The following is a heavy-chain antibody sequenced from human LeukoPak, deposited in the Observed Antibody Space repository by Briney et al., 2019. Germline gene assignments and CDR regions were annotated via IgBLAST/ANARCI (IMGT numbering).Heavy chain of an antibody. CDR2: INHSGST. CDR1: GGSFSGYY. Sequence: PSETLSLTCAVYGGSFSGYYWSWIRQPPGKGLEWIGEINHSGSTNYNPSLKSRVTISVDTSKNQFSLKLSSVTAADTAVYYCARSRQGLLGREFDYWGQGTQVTVSS. J-gene: IGHJ4*02. CDR3: ARSRQGLLGREFDY. V-gene: IGHV4-34*01. D-gene: IGHD6-19*01.